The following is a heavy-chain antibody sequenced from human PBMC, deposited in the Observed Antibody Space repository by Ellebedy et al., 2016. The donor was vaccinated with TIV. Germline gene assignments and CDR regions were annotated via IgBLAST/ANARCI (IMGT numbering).Heavy chain of an antibody. CDR3: ARSTVRGKYYFDY. Sequence: AASVKVSCKASGYTFTSYYMHWVRQAPGLGLEWMGIINPSGGSTSYAQKFQGRITVTRDTSTSTLYMELSSLRSEATAVYYCARSTVRGKYYFDYWGQGTLVTVSS. D-gene: IGHD3-10*01. CDR2: INPSGGST. CDR1: GYTFTSYY. V-gene: IGHV1-46*01. J-gene: IGHJ4*02.